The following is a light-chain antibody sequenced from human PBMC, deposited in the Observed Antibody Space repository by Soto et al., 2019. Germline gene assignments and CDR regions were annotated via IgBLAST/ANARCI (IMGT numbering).Light chain of an antibody. Sequence: EIVLIQSPATLSLSPGERATLSCRASQSVGSYLAWYQHKPGQAPRLLISDASNRATGIPARFSGSGSGTEFTLTISSLQSEDFAVYYCQQYNNWPRTFGQGTRVEI. CDR3: QQYNNWPRT. J-gene: IGKJ1*01. CDR1: QSVGSY. CDR2: DAS. V-gene: IGKV3-11*01.